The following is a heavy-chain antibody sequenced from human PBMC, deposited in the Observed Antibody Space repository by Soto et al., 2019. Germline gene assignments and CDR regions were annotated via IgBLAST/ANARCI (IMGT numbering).Heavy chain of an antibody. CDR1: GYSFTNYW. V-gene: IGHV5-51*01. Sequence: PGESLKISCKGSGYSFTNYWIGWVRQMPGKGLEWVGIIYPGDSDTRYSPSFQGQVTISADNSITTASLQWRSLKASDTAFFYCARIVRLATLANHAFEVWGQGTMVTVSS. J-gene: IGHJ3*01. D-gene: IGHD1-1*01. CDR2: IYPGDSDT. CDR3: ARIVRLATLANHAFEV.